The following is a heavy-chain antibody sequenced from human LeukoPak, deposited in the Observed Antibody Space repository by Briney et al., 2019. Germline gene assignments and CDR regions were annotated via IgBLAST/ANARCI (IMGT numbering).Heavy chain of an antibody. CDR1: GFTFSSFT. J-gene: IGHJ4*02. CDR2: ISSRSSYI. D-gene: IGHD6-6*01. CDR3: ARDPGAYSSSPIDY. Sequence: GGSLRLSCAASGFTFSSFTMNWVRQAPGKGLEWVSSISSRSSYIYSADSVKGRFTISRDNARNSLYLRMNSLRAEDTAVYYCARDPGAYSSSPIDYWGQGTLVTVSS. V-gene: IGHV3-21*01.